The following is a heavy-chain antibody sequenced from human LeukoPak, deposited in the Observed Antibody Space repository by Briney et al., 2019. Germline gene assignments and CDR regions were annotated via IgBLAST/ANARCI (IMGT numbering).Heavy chain of an antibody. CDR2: INPSGGST. CDR1: GYTFTSYY. J-gene: IGHJ4*02. Sequence: ASVKVSCKASGYTFTSYYMYWVRQAPGQGLEWMGIINPSGGSTSYAQKFQGRVTMTRDMSTSTVYMEPSSLRSEDTAVYYCARGGHVRVYDSNAYYGHYWGQGTLVTVSS. D-gene: IGHD3-22*01. V-gene: IGHV1-46*01. CDR3: ARGGHVRVYDSNAYYGHY.